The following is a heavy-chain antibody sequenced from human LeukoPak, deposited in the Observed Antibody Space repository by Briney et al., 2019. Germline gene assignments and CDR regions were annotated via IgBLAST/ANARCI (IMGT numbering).Heavy chain of an antibody. J-gene: IGHJ4*02. CDR2: ISGSGGST. D-gene: IGHD2-2*01. V-gene: IGHV3-23*01. CDR1: GFTFSSYA. CDR3: AKDADIVVVPAACVY. Sequence: GGSLRLSCAASGFTFSSYAMSWVRQAPGKGLEWVSAISGSGGSTYYADSVKGRFTISRDNSKNTLYLRINSLRAEDTAVYYCAKDADIVVVPAACVYWGQGTLVTVSS.